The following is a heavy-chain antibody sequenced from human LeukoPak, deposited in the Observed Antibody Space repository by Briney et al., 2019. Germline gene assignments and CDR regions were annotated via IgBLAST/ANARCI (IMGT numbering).Heavy chain of an antibody. J-gene: IGHJ5*02. D-gene: IGHD3-9*01. CDR1: GSSISSYY. Sequence: SETLSLTCTVSGSSISSYYWSWIRQPPGKGLEWIGYIYYRGSTNYNPSLKSRVTISVDTSKNHFSLQLSSVTAADTAVYYCARCSPYYDILTGYSNWFDPWGQGTLVTVSS. CDR3: ARCSPYYDILTGYSNWFDP. V-gene: IGHV4-59*01. CDR2: IYYRGST.